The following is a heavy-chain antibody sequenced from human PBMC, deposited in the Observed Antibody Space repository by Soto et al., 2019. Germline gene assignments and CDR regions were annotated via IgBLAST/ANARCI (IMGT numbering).Heavy chain of an antibody. V-gene: IGHV3-21*01. Sequence: GVSLLLSCAASGFTFSSYSMNWVRQAPGKGLEWVSSISSSSSYIYYADSVKGRFTISRDNAKNSLYLQMNSLRAEDTAVYYCASHRSGWYEWIDHWSQGTRVTVSS. CDR1: GFTFSSYS. CDR2: ISSSSSYI. CDR3: ASHRSGWYEWIDH. D-gene: IGHD6-19*01. J-gene: IGHJ5*02.